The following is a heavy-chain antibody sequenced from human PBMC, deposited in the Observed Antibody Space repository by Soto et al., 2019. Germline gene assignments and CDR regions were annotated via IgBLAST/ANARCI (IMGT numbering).Heavy chain of an antibody. Sequence: GGSLRLSCAASAFTFRSYTMHWARQAPGKGLEWVATISYDGGKTYYADSVRGRFTISRDNSKSTLFLQMDSLRPEDTAVYSCARDRDSSYFPPPYYFDSWGQGTPVTVYS. D-gene: IGHD4-4*01. CDR1: AFTFRSYT. CDR3: ARDRDSSYFPPPYYFDS. J-gene: IGHJ4*02. CDR2: ISYDGGKT. V-gene: IGHV3-30*04.